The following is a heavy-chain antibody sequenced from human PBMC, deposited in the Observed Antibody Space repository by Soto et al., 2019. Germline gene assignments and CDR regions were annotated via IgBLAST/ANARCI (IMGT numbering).Heavy chain of an antibody. CDR3: ARDRYSYGSLYY. CDR2: IWYDGSNK. V-gene: IGHV3-33*01. Sequence: QVQLVESGGGVVQPGRSLRLSCAASGFTFSSYGMHWVRQAPGKGLEWVAVIWYDGSNKYYADSVKGRFTISRDNSKNTLYLQMNSLRAEDTAVYYCARDRYSYGSLYYWGQGTLVTVPS. CDR1: GFTFSSYG. D-gene: IGHD5-18*01. J-gene: IGHJ4*02.